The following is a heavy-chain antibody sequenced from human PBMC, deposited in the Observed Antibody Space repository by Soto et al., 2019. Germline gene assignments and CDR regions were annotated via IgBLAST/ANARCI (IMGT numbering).Heavy chain of an antibody. D-gene: IGHD3-10*01. J-gene: IGHJ5*02. CDR2: IDPSDSYT. CDR1: GYSFTSYW. Sequence: GESLKISCKGSGYSFTSYWISWVRQMPGKGLEWMGRIDPSDSYTNYSPSFQGHVTISADKSISTAYLQWSSLKASDTAMYYCATPMLRGGVFGWFDPWGQGTLVTVSS. V-gene: IGHV5-10-1*01. CDR3: ATPMLRGGVFGWFDP.